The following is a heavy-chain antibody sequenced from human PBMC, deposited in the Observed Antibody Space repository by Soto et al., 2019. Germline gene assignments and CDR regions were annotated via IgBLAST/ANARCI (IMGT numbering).Heavy chain of an antibody. CDR2: IYYDGNT. CDR1: GGSITSSRYY. Sequence: SETLSLTCTVSGGSITSSRYYWGWIRQPPGKGLECIGNIYYDGNTYYNPSLKSRVTISVDTSKNQFSLRLSSVTAADTAVYYCARSSIAPRLFMYPFDYWGQGTLVTVS. CDR3: ARSSIAPRLFMYPFDY. D-gene: IGHD6-6*01. J-gene: IGHJ4*02. V-gene: IGHV4-39*01.